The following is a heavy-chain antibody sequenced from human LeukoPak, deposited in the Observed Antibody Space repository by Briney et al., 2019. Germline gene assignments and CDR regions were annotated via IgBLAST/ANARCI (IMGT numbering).Heavy chain of an antibody. J-gene: IGHJ4*02. CDR3: ARDQYLAYCGGDCYSGQFDY. V-gene: IGHV3-21*01. CDR1: GFTFSSYS. CDR2: ISSSSYI. D-gene: IGHD2-21*02. Sequence: PGGSLRLSCAASGFTFSSYSMNWVRQAPGKGLEWVSSISSSSYIYYADSVKGRFTISRDNAKNSLYLQMNSLRAEDTAVYYCARDQYLAYCGGDCYSGQFDYWGQGILVTVSS.